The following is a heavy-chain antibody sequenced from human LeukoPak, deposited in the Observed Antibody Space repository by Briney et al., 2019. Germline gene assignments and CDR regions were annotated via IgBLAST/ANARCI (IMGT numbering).Heavy chain of an antibody. CDR1: GFTFSSYG. CDR2: IRYDGSNK. V-gene: IGHV3-30*02. Sequence: GGSLRLSCAASGFTFSSYGMHWVRQAPGKGLEWVAFIRYDGSNKYYADSVKGRFTISRDNAKNSLYLQMNSLRAEDTAVYYCARSPTEQNWNDVFDYWGQGTLVTVSS. J-gene: IGHJ4*02. D-gene: IGHD1-1*01. CDR3: ARSPTEQNWNDVFDY.